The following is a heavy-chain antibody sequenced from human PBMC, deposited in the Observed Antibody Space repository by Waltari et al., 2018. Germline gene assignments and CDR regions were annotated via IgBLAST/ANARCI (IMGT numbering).Heavy chain of an antibody. J-gene: IGHJ4*02. CDR1: GXXIXXXX. V-gene: IGHV4-59*12. Sequence: QVQLQESGPGLVKPSETLSLTXTXXGXXIXXXXXSGIRQPPGKGLEWLAYIYYSGSTTYNPSLKSRVPISVDTSKNQFSLKLSSVTAADTAVYYCASHSTNRYDYWGQGTLVTVSS. D-gene: IGHD6-13*01. CDR2: IYYSGST. CDR3: ASHSTNRYDY.